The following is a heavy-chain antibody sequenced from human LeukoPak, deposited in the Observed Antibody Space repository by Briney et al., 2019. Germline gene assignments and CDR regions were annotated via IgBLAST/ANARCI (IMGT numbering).Heavy chain of an antibody. Sequence: TGGSLRLSCAASGFTFSSYAMHWVRQAPGKGLEWVAVISYDGSNKYYADAVKGRFTISRDNSKNTLYLQMNSLRAEDTAVYYCARGDSSGWYPTKSSWIVTYQAYLDYWGQGTLVTVSS. CDR2: ISYDGSNK. CDR1: GFTFSSYA. J-gene: IGHJ4*02. D-gene: IGHD6-19*01. V-gene: IGHV3-30*04. CDR3: ARGDSSGWYPTKSSWIVTYQAYLDY.